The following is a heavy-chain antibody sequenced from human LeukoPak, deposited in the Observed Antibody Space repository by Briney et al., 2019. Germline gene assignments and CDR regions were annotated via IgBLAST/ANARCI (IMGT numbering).Heavy chain of an antibody. Sequence: SGGSLRLSCAAPGFTFSSYEMNWVRQGPGKGLEWVSYISSGGSTIYHADSVKGRFTIARDNAKNSLHLQMNSLRAEDTAVYYCARENGNSYGYLDYWGQGTLVTVSS. CDR2: ISSGGSTI. D-gene: IGHD5-18*01. J-gene: IGHJ4*02. V-gene: IGHV3-48*03. CDR3: ARENGNSYGYLDY. CDR1: GFTFSSYE.